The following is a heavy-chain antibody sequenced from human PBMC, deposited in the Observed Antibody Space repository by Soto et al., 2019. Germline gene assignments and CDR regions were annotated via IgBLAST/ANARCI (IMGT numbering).Heavy chain of an antibody. D-gene: IGHD3-3*01. CDR2: ISAYNGNT. V-gene: IGHV1-18*01. Sequence: ASVKVSCPASGYTFTSYGISWVRQAPGQGLEWMGWISAYNGNTNYAQKLQGRVTMTTDTSTSTAYMELRSLRSDDTAVYYCARDLARFGVVISTSLVDGWGQGTTVTVAS. CDR3: ARDLARFGVVISTSLVDG. CDR1: GYTFTSYG. J-gene: IGHJ6*01.